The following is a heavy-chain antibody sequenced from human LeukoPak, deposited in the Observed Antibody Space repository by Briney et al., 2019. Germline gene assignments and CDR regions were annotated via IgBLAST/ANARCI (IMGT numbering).Heavy chain of an antibody. CDR2: ISGRGGST. D-gene: IGHD3-10*01. CDR1: GFTFSNWV. V-gene: IGHV3-23*01. Sequence: GGSVRLSCAASGFTFSNWVISWVRQAPGKGVKWVSGISGRGGSTYCADSVEGRFTISRDNSKNTWYPEMNNLRAEDTAVYYCAKDMAEAWFGEILYYTYGMDVWGQGTTVTVSS. J-gene: IGHJ6*02. CDR3: AKDMAEAWFGEILYYTYGMDV.